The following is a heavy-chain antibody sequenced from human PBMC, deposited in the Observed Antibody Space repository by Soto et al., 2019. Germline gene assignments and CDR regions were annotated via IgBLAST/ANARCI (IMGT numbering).Heavy chain of an antibody. D-gene: IGHD6-13*01. CDR3: ARDLAAAGTSGWFDP. J-gene: IGHJ5*02. Sequence: SETLSLTCTVSGGSISSGGYYWSWIRQHPGKGLEWIGYIYYSGSTYYNPSLKSRVTISVDTSKNQFSLKLSSVTAADTAVYYCARDLAAAGTSGWFDPWGQGTLVTVSS. CDR1: GGSISSGGYY. CDR2: IYYSGST. V-gene: IGHV4-31*03.